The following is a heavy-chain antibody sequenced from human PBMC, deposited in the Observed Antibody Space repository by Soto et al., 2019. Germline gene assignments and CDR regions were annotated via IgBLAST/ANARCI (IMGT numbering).Heavy chain of an antibody. CDR3: ASLGPTIDY. Sequence: SETLSLTCTVSGASIRNYYWNWVRQPAGKGLEWIGRISISGTTNYNPSLKSRVTMSLDTSKNQFSLKLSSMTAADTAVYYCASLGPTIDYWGQGARVTVSS. J-gene: IGHJ4*02. CDR2: ISISGTT. V-gene: IGHV4-4*07. CDR1: GASIRNYY. D-gene: IGHD1-26*01.